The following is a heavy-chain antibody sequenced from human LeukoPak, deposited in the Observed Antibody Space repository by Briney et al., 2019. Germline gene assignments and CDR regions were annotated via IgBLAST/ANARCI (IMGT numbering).Heavy chain of an antibody. D-gene: IGHD6-6*01. CDR2: INPDSGGT. CDR1: GYTFTGYY. CDR3: ARLTIAARPISWFDP. Sequence: ASVKVSCKASGYTFTGYYMHWVRQAPGQGLEWMGWINPDSGGTNYAQKFQGRVTMTRDTSISTAYMELSRLRSDDTAVYYCARLTIAARPISWFDPWGQGTLVTVSS. V-gene: IGHV1-2*02. J-gene: IGHJ5*02.